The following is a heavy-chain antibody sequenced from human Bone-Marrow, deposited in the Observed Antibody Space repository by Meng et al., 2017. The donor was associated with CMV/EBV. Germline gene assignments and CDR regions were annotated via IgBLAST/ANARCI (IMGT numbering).Heavy chain of an antibody. D-gene: IGHD6-19*01. CDR3: ARIAVAGFVYY. J-gene: IGHJ4*02. Sequence: SETLSLTCTVSGYSISSGYYWGWIRQPPGKGLEWIGSIYYSESTYYNPSLKSRVTMSVDTSKNQFSLKLSSVTAADTAVYYCARIAVAGFVYYWGQGTLVTVSS. CDR1: GYSISSGYY. CDR2: IYYSEST. V-gene: IGHV4-38-2*02.